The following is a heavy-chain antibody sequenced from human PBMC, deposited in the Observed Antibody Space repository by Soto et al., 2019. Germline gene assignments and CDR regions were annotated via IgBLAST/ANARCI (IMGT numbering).Heavy chain of an antibody. CDR3: ARDKAYGLDV. Sequence: EVQLVESGGGLVQPGGSLRLSCAASEFAFNTYWMHWVRQVPGKGLEWVSRINGDGITRTYADSVKGRFTISRDNGENILYLQMNSLRADDTAVDYGARDKAYGLDVWGQGAAVVVSS. V-gene: IGHV3-74*01. CDR1: EFAFNTYW. J-gene: IGHJ6*02. CDR2: INGDGITR.